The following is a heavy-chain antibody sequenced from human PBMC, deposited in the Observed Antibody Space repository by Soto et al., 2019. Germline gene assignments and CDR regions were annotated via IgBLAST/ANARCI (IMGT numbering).Heavy chain of an antibody. D-gene: IGHD3-16*01. CDR1: GGSISSYY. V-gene: IGHV4-59*01. CDR2: IYYSGST. J-gene: IGHJ6*02. CDR3: AREKRLNYYYYYGMDV. Sequence: PSETRSLTCTVSGGSISSYYWSWIRQPPGKGLEWIGYIYYSGSTNYNPSLKSRVTISVDTSKNQFSLKLSSVTAADTAVYYCAREKRLNYYYYYGMDVWGQGTTVTV.